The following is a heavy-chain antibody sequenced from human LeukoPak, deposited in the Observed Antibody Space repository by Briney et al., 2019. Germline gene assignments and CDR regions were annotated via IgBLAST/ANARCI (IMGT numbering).Heavy chain of an antibody. CDR2: SLHGGSA. D-gene: IGHD4-23*01. Sequence: SSETLSLTCTVSGASISSGNWWSWVRQHPGKGLEWIGESLHGGSANYNPSIKSRVTISIDKSKNQFSLNLISVTAADTAVYYCLYGGNAGDWVYWGQGTLVTVSS. CDR3: LYGGNAGDWVY. J-gene: IGHJ4*02. V-gene: IGHV4-4*02. CDR1: GASISSGNW.